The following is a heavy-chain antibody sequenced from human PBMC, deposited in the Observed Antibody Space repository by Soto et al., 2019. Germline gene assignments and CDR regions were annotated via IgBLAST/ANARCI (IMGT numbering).Heavy chain of an antibody. CDR2: IYYSGST. J-gene: IGHJ5*02. CDR3: VRDGTKTLRDWFDP. D-gene: IGHD1-1*01. V-gene: IGHV4-31*03. CDR1: GGSISSGGYY. Sequence: SETLSLTCTVSGGSISSGGYYWSWIRQHPGKGLEWIGYIYYSGSTYYNPSLKSRVMMSVDTSKKQFSLKLRSVTAADTAVYYCVRDGTKTLRDWFDPWGQGISVTVSS.